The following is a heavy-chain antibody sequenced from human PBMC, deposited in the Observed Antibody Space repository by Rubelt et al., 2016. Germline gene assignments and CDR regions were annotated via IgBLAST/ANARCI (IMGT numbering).Heavy chain of an antibody. CDR1: GFTFSTYS. Sequence: VHLVESGGGVVQPGGFLRLSCAASGFTFSTYSMNWVRQGPGKGLAWVSYISIDSSIIYYADSVKGRFPISRDNAKNSLYLEMNSLGAEDTAVYYCVIVTPWDYYYMDVWGKGTTVTVSS. J-gene: IGHJ6*03. D-gene: IGHD1-14*01. CDR3: VIVTPWDYYYMDV. V-gene: IGHV3-48*04. CDR2: ISIDSSII.